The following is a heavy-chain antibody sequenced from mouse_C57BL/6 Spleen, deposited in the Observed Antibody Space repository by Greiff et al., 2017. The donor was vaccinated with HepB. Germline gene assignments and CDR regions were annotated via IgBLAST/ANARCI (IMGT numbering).Heavy chain of an antibody. D-gene: IGHD4-1*01. V-gene: IGHV1-52*01. J-gene: IGHJ3*01. CDR1: GYTFTSYW. CDR3: ASNCGAY. CDR2: IDPSDSET. Sequence: QVQLKQSGAELVRPGSSVKLSCKASGYTFTSYWMHWVKQRPIQGLEWIGNIDPSDSETHYNQKFKDKATLTVDKSSSTAYMQLSSLTSEDSAVYYCASNCGAYWGQGTLVTVSA.